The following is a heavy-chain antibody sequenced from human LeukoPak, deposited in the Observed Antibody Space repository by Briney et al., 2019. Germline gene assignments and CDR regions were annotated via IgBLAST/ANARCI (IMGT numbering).Heavy chain of an antibody. CDR2: ISSSSSYI. Sequence: GESLKISCAASGFTFSSYSMNWVRQAPGKGLEWVSSISSSSSYIYYADSVKGRFTISRDNAKNSLYLQMNSLRAEDTAVYYCARGAAAVISNWFDPWGQGTLVTVSS. CDR3: ARGAAAVISNWFDP. J-gene: IGHJ5*02. V-gene: IGHV3-21*01. D-gene: IGHD2-2*02. CDR1: GFTFSSYS.